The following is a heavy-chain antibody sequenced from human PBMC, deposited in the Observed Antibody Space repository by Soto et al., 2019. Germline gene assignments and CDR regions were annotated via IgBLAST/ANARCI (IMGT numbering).Heavy chain of an antibody. CDR1: GGTFSSYT. J-gene: IGHJ6*02. D-gene: IGHD2-15*01. Sequence: QVQLVQSGAEVKKPGSSVKVSCKASGGTFSSYTISWVRQAPGQGLEWMGRIIPILGIANYAQKFQGRVTSAADQSKXTAYMELSSLRSEDTAVYYCASGNKAAGYYYGMDVWGQGTTVTVSS. CDR2: IIPILGIA. V-gene: IGHV1-69*02. CDR3: ASGNKAAGYYYGMDV.